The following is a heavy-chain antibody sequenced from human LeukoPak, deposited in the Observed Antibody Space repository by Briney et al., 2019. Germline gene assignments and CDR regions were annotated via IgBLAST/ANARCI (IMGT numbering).Heavy chain of an antibody. CDR3: AADAPSYCSGGSCYSAFAFDI. CDR2: IVVGSGNT. V-gene: IGHV1-58*02. Sequence: SVKVSCKASGFTFTSSAMQWVRQARGQRLEWIGWIVVGSGNTNYAQKFQERVTITRDMSTSTAYMELSSLRAEDTAVYDCAADAPSYCSGGSCYSAFAFDIWGQGTMVTVSS. D-gene: IGHD2-15*01. J-gene: IGHJ3*02. CDR1: GFTFTSSA.